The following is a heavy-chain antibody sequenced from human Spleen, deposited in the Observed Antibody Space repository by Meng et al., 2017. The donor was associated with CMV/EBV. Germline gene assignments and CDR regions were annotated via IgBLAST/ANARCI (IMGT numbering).Heavy chain of an antibody. J-gene: IGHJ4*02. Sequence: GGSLRLSCKVSGYTFTSYWIGWVRQMPGKGLEWMGIIYAGDSETRYSPSFQGRVTISADKSITTAYLQWGSLKASDTAMYYCARHGHHCTGGNCYASFDYWGQGTLVTVSS. CDR3: ARHGHHCTGGNCYASFDY. CDR1: GYTFTSYW. D-gene: IGHD2-15*01. CDR2: IYAGDSET. V-gene: IGHV5-51*01.